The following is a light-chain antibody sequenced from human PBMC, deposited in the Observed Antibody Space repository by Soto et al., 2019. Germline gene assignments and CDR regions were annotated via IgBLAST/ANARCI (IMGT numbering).Light chain of an antibody. Sequence: QSVLTQPPSVSGAPGQRVTISCTGSSSNIGAGYDVHWYQQLPGTAPKLLLYANKNRPAGVPDRFSASKSGTSASLAITGLQAEDEADYYCQSYDTSPSGYVFGTGTKLTVL. CDR1: SSNIGAGYD. J-gene: IGLJ1*01. CDR3: QSYDTSPSGYV. V-gene: IGLV1-40*01. CDR2: ANK.